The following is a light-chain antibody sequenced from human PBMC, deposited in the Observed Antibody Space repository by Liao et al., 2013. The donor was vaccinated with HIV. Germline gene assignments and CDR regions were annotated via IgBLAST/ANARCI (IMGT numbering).Light chain of an antibody. J-gene: IGLJ2*01. CDR3: QAWDRDDYVDV. CDR2: QDN. V-gene: IGLV3-1*01. Sequence: SSELTQPPSVSVSPGQTASITCSGDYLGDKYASWYQHKPGQAPVLVIYQDNKRPSGIPERFSGSNSGNTATLTISGTQPMDEADYYCQAWDRDDYVDVFGGRDQADRP. CDR1: YLGDKY.